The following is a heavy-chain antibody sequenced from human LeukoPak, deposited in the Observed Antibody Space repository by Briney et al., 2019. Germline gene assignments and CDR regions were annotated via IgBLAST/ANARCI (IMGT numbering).Heavy chain of an antibody. CDR1: GFTFSSYG. J-gene: IGHJ4*02. V-gene: IGHV3-30*02. Sequence: GGSLRLSCAASGFTFSSYGMHWVRQAPGKGLEWVAFIRYDGSNKYYADSVKGRFTISRDNSKNTLYLQMNSLRAEDTAVYYCAKEDQEYCSGGSCYGKAFDYWGQGTLVTVSS. D-gene: IGHD2-15*01. CDR2: IRYDGSNK. CDR3: AKEDQEYCSGGSCYGKAFDY.